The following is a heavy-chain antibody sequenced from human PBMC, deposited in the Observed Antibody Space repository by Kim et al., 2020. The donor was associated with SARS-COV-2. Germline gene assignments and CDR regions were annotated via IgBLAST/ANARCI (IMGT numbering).Heavy chain of an antibody. CDR1: GYTFTGYY. CDR3: ARRCSGNCSGGRTLGLYAFDI. J-gene: IGHJ3*02. Sequence: ASVKVSCKASGYTFTGYYMHWVRQAPGQGLEWMGRINPNSGGTNYAQKFQGRVTMTRDTSISTAYMELSRLRSDDTAVYYCARRCSGNCSGGRTLGLYAFDIWGQGTMVTVSS. D-gene: IGHD2-15*01. CDR2: INPNSGGT. V-gene: IGHV1-2*06.